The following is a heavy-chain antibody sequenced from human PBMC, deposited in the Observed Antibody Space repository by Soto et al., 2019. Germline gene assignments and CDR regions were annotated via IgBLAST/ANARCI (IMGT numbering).Heavy chain of an antibody. J-gene: IGHJ6*02. V-gene: IGHV4-4*02. CDR3: ATQTISYNLGV. D-gene: IGHD1-1*01. CDR2: LSRGDER. CDR1: GAPITTTKW. Sequence: QVQLQESGPGLVKPSETLSLTCTVSGAPITTTKWWAWVRLPPGKGLEWIVELSRGDERSSNPSLEGRFTMSLDKSNNHFSLKLTSVTAVDTAIYYCATQTISYNLGVWGRGTSVTVSS.